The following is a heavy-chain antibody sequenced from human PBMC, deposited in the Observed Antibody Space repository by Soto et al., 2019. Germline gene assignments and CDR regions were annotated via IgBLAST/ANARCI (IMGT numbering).Heavy chain of an antibody. Sequence: QVQLVESGGGVVQPGGSLRLSCAASGFTFSSYGMHWVRQAPGKGLEWVAVIWNDGKNKYYADSVKGRFTISRDNSKSTLDLQMNSLSVEDTAVYYCARDKGANAPIDMWGQGTMVTVSS. CDR2: IWNDGKNK. CDR3: ARDKGANAPIDM. J-gene: IGHJ3*02. V-gene: IGHV3-33*01. CDR1: GFTFSSYG.